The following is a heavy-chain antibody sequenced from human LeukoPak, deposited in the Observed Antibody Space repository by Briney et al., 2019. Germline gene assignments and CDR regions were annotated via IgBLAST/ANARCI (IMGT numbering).Heavy chain of an antibody. CDR3: AKVGVRAVAGIDY. D-gene: IGHD6-19*01. J-gene: IGHJ4*02. V-gene: IGHV3-30*18. CDR1: GFTFSSYG. CDR2: ISYDGSNK. Sequence: GGSLRLSCAASGFTFSSYGMHWVRQAPGKGLEWVAVISYDGSNKYYADSVKGRFTISRDNSKNTLYLQMNSLRAEDTAVYYCAKVGVRAVAGIDYWGQGTLVTVSS.